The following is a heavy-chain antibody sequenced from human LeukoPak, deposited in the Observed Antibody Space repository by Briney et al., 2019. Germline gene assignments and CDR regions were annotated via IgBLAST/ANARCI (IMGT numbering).Heavy chain of an antibody. CDR1: GFTFSNAW. CDR2: IKSKTDGGTT. CDR3: TTAEYSSGWSDWFDP. V-gene: IGHV3-15*01. Sequence: PGGSLRLSCAASGFTFSNAWMSWVRQAPGKGLEWVGRIKSKTDGGTTDYAAPVKGRFTIPRDDSKNTLYLQMNSLKTEDTAVYYCTTAEYSSGWSDWFDPWGQGTLVTVSS. J-gene: IGHJ5*02. D-gene: IGHD6-19*01.